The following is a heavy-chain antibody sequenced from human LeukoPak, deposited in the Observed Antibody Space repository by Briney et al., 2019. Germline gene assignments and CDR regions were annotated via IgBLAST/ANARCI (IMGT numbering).Heavy chain of an antibody. CDR2: ISPNSGDT. J-gene: IGHJ6*03. V-gene: IGHV1-2*02. Sequence: ASVKVSCKASGYTFTGHYMHWVRQAPGQGLEWMGWISPNSGDTDCAQRFQGRVTMTRDTSLSTAYMELSRLTSDDTAVYYCARAAIAVAGDYHYHYMDVWGKGTTVTVSS. D-gene: IGHD6-19*01. CDR1: GYTFTGHY. CDR3: ARAAIAVAGDYHYHYMDV.